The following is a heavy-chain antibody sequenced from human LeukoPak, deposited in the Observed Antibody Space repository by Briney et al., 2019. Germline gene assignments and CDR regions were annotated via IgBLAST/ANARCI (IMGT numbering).Heavy chain of an antibody. CDR3: ALGGTWGYFDY. CDR1: GDYINNPTYY. CDR2: MHNSGSA. Sequence: PSETLSLTCSVSGDYINNPTYYWGWIRQPPGKGLEWIGSMHNSGSAYYNPSVKSRVTISVDTSKKQFSVKLNSVTAADTAVYYCALGGTWGYFDYWGQGTLVTVSS. D-gene: IGHD3-16*01. V-gene: IGHV4-39*01. J-gene: IGHJ4*02.